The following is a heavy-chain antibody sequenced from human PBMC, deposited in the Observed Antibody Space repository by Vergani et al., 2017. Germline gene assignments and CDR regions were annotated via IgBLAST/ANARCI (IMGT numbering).Heavy chain of an antibody. J-gene: IGHJ4*02. D-gene: IGHD1-1*01. Sequence: QVQLVESGGGVVQPGRSLRLSCAASGFTFSSYAMHWVRQAPGKGLEWVAVISYDGSNKYYADSVKGRFTISRDNSKNTLYLQMNSLRAEDTAVYYCARGYNWNEPFDYWGQGTLVTVSS. CDR3: ARGYNWNEPFDY. V-gene: IGHV3-30-3*01. CDR2: ISYDGSNK. CDR1: GFTFSSYA.